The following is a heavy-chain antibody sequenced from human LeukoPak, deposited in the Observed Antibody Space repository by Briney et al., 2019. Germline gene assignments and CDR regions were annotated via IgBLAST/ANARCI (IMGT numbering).Heavy chain of an antibody. Sequence: SETLSLTCAVYGGSFSGYYWSWIRQPPGKGLEWIGEINHSGSTNYNPSLKSRVTMSVDTSKNQFSLKLSSVTAADTAVYYCARGAGYSYERAQYRYYFDYWGQGTLVTVSS. CDR2: INHSGST. CDR3: ARGAGYSYERAQYRYYFDY. V-gene: IGHV4-34*01. CDR1: GGSFSGYY. D-gene: IGHD5-18*01. J-gene: IGHJ4*02.